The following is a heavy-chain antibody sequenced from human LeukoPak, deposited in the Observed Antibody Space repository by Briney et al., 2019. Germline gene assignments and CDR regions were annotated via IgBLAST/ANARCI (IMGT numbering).Heavy chain of an antibody. CDR3: ARGGSGWFGRTDY. CDR2: LSGNSAEV. D-gene: IGHD6-19*01. J-gene: IGHJ4*02. CDR1: GFTFSSYS. V-gene: IGHV3-23*01. Sequence: GGSLRLSCEASGFTFSSYSMTWVRQAPGVGLQWISTLSGNSAEVFYAESVKGRFTISRDNSMNTLYLEMNNLRADDTALYYCARGGSGWFGRTDYWGQGTLVTVSS.